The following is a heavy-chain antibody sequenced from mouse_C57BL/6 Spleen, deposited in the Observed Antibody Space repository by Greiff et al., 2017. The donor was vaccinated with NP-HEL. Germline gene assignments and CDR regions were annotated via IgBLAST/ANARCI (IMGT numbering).Heavy chain of an antibody. CDR1: GYTFTSYW. J-gene: IGHJ1*03. Sequence: QVQLQQSGAELVKPGASVKMSCKASGYTFTSYWITWVKQRPGQGLEWIGDIYPGSGSTNYNEKFKSKATLTVDTSSRTAYMQLSSLTSEDSAVYYCARSGYITPGYFDVWGTGTTVTVSS. V-gene: IGHV1-55*01. D-gene: IGHD3-1*01. CDR3: ARSGYITPGYFDV. CDR2: IYPGSGST.